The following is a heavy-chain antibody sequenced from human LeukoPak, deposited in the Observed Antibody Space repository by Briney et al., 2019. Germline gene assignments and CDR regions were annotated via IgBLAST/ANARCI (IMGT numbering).Heavy chain of an antibody. J-gene: IGHJ5*02. CDR1: GYTFTSYY. D-gene: IGHD1-26*01. V-gene: IGHV1-46*01. CDR3: ARGDFEVGATLGANWFDP. Sequence: ASVKVSCKASGYTFTSYYMHWVRQAPGQGLEWMGIINPSGGSTSYAQKFQGRVTMTRDMSTSTVYMELSSLRSEDTAVYYCARGDFEVGATLGANWFDPWGQGTLVTVSS. CDR2: INPSGGST.